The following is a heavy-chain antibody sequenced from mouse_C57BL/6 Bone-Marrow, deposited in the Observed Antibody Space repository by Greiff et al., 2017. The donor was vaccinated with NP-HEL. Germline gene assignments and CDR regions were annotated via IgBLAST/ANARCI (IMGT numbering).Heavy chain of an antibody. CDR2: INPNNGGT. CDR1: GYTFTDYY. V-gene: IGHV1-26*01. CDR3: ARASITTVVAWYFDV. J-gene: IGHJ1*03. Sequence: VQLQQPGPELVKPGASVKISCKASGYTFTDYYMNWVKQSHGKSLEWIGDINPNNGGTSYNQKFKGKATLTVDKSSSTAYMELRSLTSEDSAVYYCARASITTVVAWYFDVWGTGTTVTVSS. D-gene: IGHD1-1*01.